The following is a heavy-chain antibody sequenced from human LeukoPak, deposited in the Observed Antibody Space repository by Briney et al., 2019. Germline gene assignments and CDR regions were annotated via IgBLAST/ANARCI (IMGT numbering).Heavy chain of an antibody. CDR2: INPHSGGT. J-gene: IGHJ3*02. CDR3: ARVDRLYYRNQKAGYDI. V-gene: IGHV1-2*02. CDR1: GYKYSDYY. D-gene: IGHD3-10*01. Sequence: ASVKVSCKATGYKYSDYYIHWVRHAPGQGLEGMGWINPHSGGTRYAPKFQGRVTMSSDTSINTAYMELRSLRSDDTAVVYCARVDRLYYRNQKAGYDIWGQGTRVTVSS.